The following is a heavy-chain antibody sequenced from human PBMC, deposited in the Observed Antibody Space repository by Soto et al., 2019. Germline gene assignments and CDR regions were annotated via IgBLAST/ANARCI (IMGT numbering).Heavy chain of an antibody. V-gene: IGHV3-7*03. CDR3: ASENWGSYDY. Sequence: PGGSLRLSCVASGFSFSYYWMTWVRQAPGKELEWVATLDQVGSGTYYVDSVEGRFTISRDNGRNSLYLQMKSLRAEDTALYYCASENWGSYDYWGQGTLVTVSS. CDR1: GFSFSYYW. CDR2: LDQVGSGT. J-gene: IGHJ4*02. D-gene: IGHD7-27*01.